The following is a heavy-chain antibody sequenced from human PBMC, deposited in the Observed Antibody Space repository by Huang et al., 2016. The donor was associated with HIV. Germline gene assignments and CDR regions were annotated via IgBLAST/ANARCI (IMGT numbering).Heavy chain of an antibody. CDR1: GGAFRGSS. V-gene: IGHV4-34*02. Sequence: QVQLKQWGAGLLKPSETLSLTCAVYGGAFRGSSWTWIRQFPEKGLEWFGDIHHNGKIIYNPSLSARVTSSTDTSKNHFSLHLTSVTAADTALYYCARGFNYYASDNLGVYYFDSWGLGTLVTVSP. D-gene: IGHD3-10*01. CDR2: IHHNGKI. J-gene: IGHJ4*02. CDR3: ARGFNYYASDNLGVYYFDS.